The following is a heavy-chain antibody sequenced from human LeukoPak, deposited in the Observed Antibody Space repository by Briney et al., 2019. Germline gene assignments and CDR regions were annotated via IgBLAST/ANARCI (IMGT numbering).Heavy chain of an antibody. CDR2: ISSSSSTI. CDR3: ARDWSY. J-gene: IGHJ4*02. Sequence: GGSLRPSCAASGFAFSSYSMNWVRQAPGKGLEWVSYISSSSSTIYYADSVKGRFTISRDNSKNTLYLQMNSLRAEDTAVYYCARDWSYWGQGTLVTVSS. D-gene: IGHD3-3*01. V-gene: IGHV3-48*01. CDR1: GFAFSSYS.